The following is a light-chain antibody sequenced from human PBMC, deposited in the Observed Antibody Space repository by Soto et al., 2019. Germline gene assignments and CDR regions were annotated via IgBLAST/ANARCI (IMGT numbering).Light chain of an antibody. CDR3: QQRSKWPVT. J-gene: IGKJ4*01. V-gene: IGKV3-11*01. CDR1: QSISEF. CDR2: DAS. Sequence: VVLTQSPATLSLSPGERATLSCRASQSISEFLAWYQQKPGQAPRLLIYDASNRATGTPARFSGSGSGTDFILTISSLEAEDFALYYCQQRSKWPVTFGGGTKVEIK.